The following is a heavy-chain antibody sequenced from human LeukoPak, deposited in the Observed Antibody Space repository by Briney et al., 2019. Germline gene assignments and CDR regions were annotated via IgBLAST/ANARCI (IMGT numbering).Heavy chain of an antibody. J-gene: IGHJ5*02. CDR3: AKEGYDSSGYYYSP. V-gene: IGHV3-23*01. Sequence: GGSLRLSCAASGFTFSSYAMSWVRQAPGKGLEWVSAISGSGGSTYYADSVKGWFTISRDNSKNTLYLQMNSLRAEDTAVYYCAKEGYDSSGYYYSPWGQGTLVTVSS. CDR1: GFTFSSYA. CDR2: ISGSGGST. D-gene: IGHD3-22*01.